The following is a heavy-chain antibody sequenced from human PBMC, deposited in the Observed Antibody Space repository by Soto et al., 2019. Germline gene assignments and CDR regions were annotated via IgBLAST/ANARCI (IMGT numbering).Heavy chain of an antibody. V-gene: IGHV4-59*01. CDR1: GGSISSYY. Sequence: SETLSLTCTVSGGSISSYYWSWIRQPPGKGLEWIGYIYYSGSTNYNPSLKSRVTISVDTSKNQFSLKLSSVTAADTAVYYCARGLDGDYFTYYYYGMDVWGKGTTVTFYS. CDR3: ARGLDGDYFTYYYYGMDV. D-gene: IGHD4-17*01. CDR2: IYYSGST. J-gene: IGHJ6*04.